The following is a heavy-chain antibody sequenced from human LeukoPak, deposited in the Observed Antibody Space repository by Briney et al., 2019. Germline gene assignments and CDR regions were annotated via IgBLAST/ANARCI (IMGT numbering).Heavy chain of an antibody. CDR1: GFTFSSYA. CDR2: ISGSGGST. CDR3: AKDSPDRYCSSTSCYPLYYYYGMDV. V-gene: IGHV3-23*01. D-gene: IGHD2-2*01. J-gene: IGHJ6*02. Sequence: PGGSLRLSCAASGFTFSSYAMHWVRQAPGKGLEWVSAISGSGGSTYYADSVKGRFTISRDNSKNTLYLQMNSLRAEDTAVYYCAKDSPDRYCSSTSCYPLYYYYGMDVWGQGTTVTVSS.